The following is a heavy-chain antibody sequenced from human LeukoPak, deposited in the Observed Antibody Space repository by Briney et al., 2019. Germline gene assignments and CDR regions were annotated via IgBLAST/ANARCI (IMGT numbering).Heavy chain of an antibody. CDR1: GLTFSGYD. CDR3: ARSTIAVAYGMDV. Sequence: GGSLRLSCAASGLTFSGYDMFWVRQATRKGLEWVSGIGTTGDTYYAGSVKGRFTISRENARNSLYLQMNSLIAGDTAVYYCARSTIAVAYGMDVWGQGTTVTVSS. J-gene: IGHJ6*02. D-gene: IGHD6-19*01. V-gene: IGHV3-13*04. CDR2: IGTTGDT.